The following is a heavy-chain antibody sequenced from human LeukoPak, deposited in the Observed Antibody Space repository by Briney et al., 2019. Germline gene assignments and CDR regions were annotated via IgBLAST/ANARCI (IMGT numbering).Heavy chain of an antibody. CDR1: GYTFTNYG. J-gene: IGHJ4*02. V-gene: IGHV1-18*01. D-gene: IGHD4-17*01. CDR2: ISGYNGNT. CDR3: ARDHGDFVGARLGFDS. Sequence: ASVKVSCKASGYTFTNYGISWVRQAPGQGLEWVGRISGYNGNTDYAQKVEDRVTVAADTSTAYLELRSLTSDDTAVYYCARDHGDFVGARLGFDSWGQGALVTVSS.